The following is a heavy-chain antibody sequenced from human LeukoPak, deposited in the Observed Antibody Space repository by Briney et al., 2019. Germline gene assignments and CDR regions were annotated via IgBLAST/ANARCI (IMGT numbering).Heavy chain of an antibody. CDR1: GFTFDDYG. V-gene: IGHV3-20*04. J-gene: IGHJ4*01. CDR3: ARGLYYYDSSGYYYLGY. CDR2: INWNGGST. Sequence: GGSVRLSCAASGFTFDDYGMSWVRQAPGKGLEWVSGINWNGGSTGYADSVKGRFTISRDNAKNSLYLQMNSLRAEDTALYYCARGLYYYDSSGYYYLGYWGHGTLVTVSS. D-gene: IGHD3-22*01.